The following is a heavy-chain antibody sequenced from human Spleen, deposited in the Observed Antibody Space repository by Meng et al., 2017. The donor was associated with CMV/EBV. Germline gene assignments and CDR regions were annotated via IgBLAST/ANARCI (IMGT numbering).Heavy chain of an antibody. CDR2: INPNSGGT. CDR3: AREEIVVLPTTTPWFDP. V-gene: IGHV1-2*02. Sequence: SVKVSCKASGYTFTGYYMHWVRQAPGQGLEWMGCINPNSGGTNYAQNFQGRVTMTRDTSISTAYMELSRLRSDDTAVYYCAREEIVVLPTTTPWFDPWGQGVLVTVSS. D-gene: IGHD2-2*01. J-gene: IGHJ5*02. CDR1: GYTFTGYY.